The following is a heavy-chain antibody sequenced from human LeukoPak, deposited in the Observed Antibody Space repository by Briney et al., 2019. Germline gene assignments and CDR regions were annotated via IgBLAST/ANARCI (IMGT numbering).Heavy chain of an antibody. CDR2: INPSGDST. J-gene: IGHJ6*02. CDR3: ARGAEGWFGELSVYYYYGMDV. V-gene: IGHV1-46*01. Sequence: ASVKVSCKASGYTFTSYYMHWVRQAPGQGLEWMGIINPSGDSTSYAQKFQGRVTMTRDTSTSTVYMELSSLRSEDTAVYYCARGAEGWFGELSVYYYYGMDVWGQGTTVTVSS. CDR1: GYTFTSYY. D-gene: IGHD3-10*01.